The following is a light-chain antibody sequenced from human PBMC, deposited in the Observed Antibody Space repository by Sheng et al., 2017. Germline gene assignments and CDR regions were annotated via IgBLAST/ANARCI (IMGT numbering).Light chain of an antibody. CDR1: GLPKQY. J-gene: IGLJ2*01. Sequence: SSALTQPPSVSVSPGQTARITCSGDGLPKQYAFWYQQKPGQAPVLLIYNDRERPSGIPERFSGSSSGTTATLTISGVQAEDESDYHCQSADSTGTRAIFGGRDQADRP. CDR3: QSADSTGTRAI. CDR2: NDR. V-gene: IGLV3-25*03.